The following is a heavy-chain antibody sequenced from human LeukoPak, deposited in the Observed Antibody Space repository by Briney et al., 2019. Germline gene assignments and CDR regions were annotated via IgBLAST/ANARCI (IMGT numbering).Heavy chain of an antibody. CDR3: ARHYCSAGSCFFDP. CDR2: VSPRGST. V-gene: IGHV4-4*07. D-gene: IGHD2-15*01. J-gene: IGHJ5*02. CDR1: GDSIRSYS. Sequence: SETLSLTCIVSGDSIRSYSWSWIRQAAGKGLEWIGRVSPRGSTNYNPSLKSRVTMSVDTPKNHFSLKLTSATAADTALYYCARHYCSAGSCFFDPWGQGSLVTVSS.